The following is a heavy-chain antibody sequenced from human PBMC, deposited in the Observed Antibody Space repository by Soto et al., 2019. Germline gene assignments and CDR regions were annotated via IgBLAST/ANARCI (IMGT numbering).Heavy chain of an antibody. D-gene: IGHD2-2*02. CDR2: ISSSGSTI. J-gene: IGHJ4*02. Sequence: GGSLRLSCAASGFTFSDYYMSWIRQAPGKGLEWVSYISSSGSTIYYADSVKGRFTISRDNAKNSLYLQMNSLRAEDTAVYYWAKARCSSTSCYTDYWGQGTLVTVSS. CDR1: GFTFSDYY. CDR3: AKARCSSTSCYTDY. V-gene: IGHV3-11*01.